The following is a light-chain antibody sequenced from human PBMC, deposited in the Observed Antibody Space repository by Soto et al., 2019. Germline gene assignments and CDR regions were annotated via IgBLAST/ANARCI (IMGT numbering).Light chain of an antibody. V-gene: IGKV1-39*01. CDR3: QQSFTTPFT. Sequence: DIQMTQSPSSLSASVGDRATITCRASQTIGTYLNWYQQTPGKAPKLLIYVASSLQSGVPSRFRGRGSGTDFTLTISRLQPEVFATYSCQQSFTTPFTFGPGTKVDIK. CDR2: VAS. J-gene: IGKJ3*01. CDR1: QTIGTY.